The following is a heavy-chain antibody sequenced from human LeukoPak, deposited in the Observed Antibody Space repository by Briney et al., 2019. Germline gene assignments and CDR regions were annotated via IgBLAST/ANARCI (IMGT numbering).Heavy chain of an antibody. V-gene: IGHV4-39*01. J-gene: IGHJ3*02. CDR2: IYYSGTN. CDR3: ARHPGRPKYLRNAFDI. CDR1: GGSLSITNYY. Sequence: SETLSLTCTVSGGSLSITNYYWAWIRQPPGKGLEWIGSIYYSGTNYYNPSLKSRVTISVDTSKNQFSLKLSSVTAADTAVYYCARHPGRPKYLRNAFDIWGQGTMVTVSS. D-gene: IGHD3-10*01.